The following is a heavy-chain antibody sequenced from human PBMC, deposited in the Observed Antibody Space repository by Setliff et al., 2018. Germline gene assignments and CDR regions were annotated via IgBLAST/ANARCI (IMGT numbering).Heavy chain of an antibody. V-gene: IGHV3-21*06. CDR1: GFIFNSYS. D-gene: IGHD1-1*01. CDR3: VRGISDRVNWFAFDY. Sequence: PGGSLRLSCAASGFIFNSYSINWVRQAPGKGLEWVSSISSTGSYKPYADSVRGRFTISRDNAKNSVDLQMSSLRPEDTAIYFCVRGISDRVNWFAFDYWGQGTLVTVSS. CDR2: ISSTGSYK. J-gene: IGHJ4*02.